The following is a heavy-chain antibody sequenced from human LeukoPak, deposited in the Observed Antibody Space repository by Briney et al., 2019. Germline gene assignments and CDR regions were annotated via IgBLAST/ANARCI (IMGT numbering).Heavy chain of an antibody. J-gene: IGHJ4*02. CDR2: ISYDGSNK. V-gene: IGHV3-30*03. CDR3: ATYSGSSYFDY. CDR1: GFTFSSYG. D-gene: IGHD1-26*01. Sequence: GGSLRLSCAASGFTFSSYGMHWVRQAPGKGLEWVAVISYDGSNKYYADSVKGRFTISRDNSKNTLYLQMNSLRAEDTAVYYCATYSGSSYFDYGGQGTLVTVSS.